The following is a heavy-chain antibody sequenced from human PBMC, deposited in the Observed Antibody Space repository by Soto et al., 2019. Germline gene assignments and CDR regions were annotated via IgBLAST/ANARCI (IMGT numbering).Heavy chain of an antibody. CDR3: ASRVGSMIVVVWYFDY. V-gene: IGHV4-34*01. Sequence: QVQLQQWGAGLLKPSETLSLTCAVYGGSFSGYYWSWIRQPPGKGLEWIGEINHSGSTNYNPSLKGRVTISVDPSKHQFALKLSSLAAADTAVYYCASRVGSMIVVVWYFDYWGQGTLVTVSS. D-gene: IGHD3-22*01. J-gene: IGHJ4*02. CDR2: INHSGST. CDR1: GGSFSGYY.